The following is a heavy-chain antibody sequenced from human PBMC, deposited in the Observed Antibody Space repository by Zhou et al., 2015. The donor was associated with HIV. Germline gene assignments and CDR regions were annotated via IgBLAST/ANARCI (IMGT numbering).Heavy chain of an antibody. CDR2: INPNSGGT. J-gene: IGHJ4*02. Sequence: QVQLVQSGAEVKKPGASVKVSCKASGYTFTGYYMHWVRQAPGQGLEWMGWINPNSGGTNYAQKFQGRVTMTRDTSISTAYMELSRLRSDDTAVYYCARSDYYDSSGYYFFDYWGQGTLVTVSS. CDR3: ARSDYYDSSGYYFFDY. V-gene: IGHV1-2*02. D-gene: IGHD3-22*01. CDR1: GYTFTGYY.